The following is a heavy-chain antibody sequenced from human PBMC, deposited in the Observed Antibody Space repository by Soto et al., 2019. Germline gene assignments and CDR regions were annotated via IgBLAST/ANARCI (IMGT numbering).Heavy chain of an antibody. CDR1: GFTFSSYA. Sequence: GGSLRLSCAASGFTFSSYAMSWVRQAPGKGLEWVSAISGSGGSTYYADSVKGRFTISRDNSKNTLYLQMNSLRAEDTAVYYCANDVAVVPAAMPDYYYYYMDVWGKGTTVTVSS. D-gene: IGHD2-2*01. V-gene: IGHV3-23*01. CDR3: ANDVAVVPAAMPDYYYYYMDV. J-gene: IGHJ6*03. CDR2: ISGSGGST.